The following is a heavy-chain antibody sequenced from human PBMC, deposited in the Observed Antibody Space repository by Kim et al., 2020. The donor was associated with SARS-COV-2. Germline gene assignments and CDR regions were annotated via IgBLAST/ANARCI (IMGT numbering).Heavy chain of an antibody. CDR2: IGTAGDT. CDR3: ARAVSGSYFPAYYYYGMDV. J-gene: IGHJ6*02. Sequence: GGSLRLSCAASGFTFSSYDMHWVRQATGKGLEWVSTIGTAGDTYYPGSVKGRFNISRENAKNSLYLQVNSLRAGDTAVYYCARAVSGSYFPAYYYYGMDVWGQGTTVTVSS. V-gene: IGHV3-13*04. CDR1: GFTFSSYD. D-gene: IGHD1-26*01.